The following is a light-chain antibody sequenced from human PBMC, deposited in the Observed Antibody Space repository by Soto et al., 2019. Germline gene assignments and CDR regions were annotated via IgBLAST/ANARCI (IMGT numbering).Light chain of an antibody. J-gene: IGKJ1*01. CDR1: ESVRSSY. Sequence: LTQFPATLSLSPGKRATLNCRASESVRSSYLAWYQQQPGQAPRLLIHGASRRATGIPDRFSGSGSGTDFTLTITRLEPEDFAVYFCQQYGDMWTFGQGTKVDIK. V-gene: IGKV3-20*01. CDR2: GAS. CDR3: QQYGDMWT.